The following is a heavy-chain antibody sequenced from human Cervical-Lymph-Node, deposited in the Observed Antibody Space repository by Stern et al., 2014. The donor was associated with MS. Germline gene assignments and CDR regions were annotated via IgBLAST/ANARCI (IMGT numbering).Heavy chain of an antibody. V-gene: IGHV1-69*01. CDR2: IIATLGST. Sequence: VQLVESGPEVKKPGSSVKVSCKASGGISGTYVSSWVRQPPGKGLEWIGGIIATLGSTNSSQKCQGRLTISADESRTTVYMELGSLRSEDTAVYYCARDGGSRGTYGMDVWGQGTTVTVSS. J-gene: IGHJ6*02. CDR1: GGISGTYV. D-gene: IGHD2-15*01. CDR3: ARDGGSRGTYGMDV.